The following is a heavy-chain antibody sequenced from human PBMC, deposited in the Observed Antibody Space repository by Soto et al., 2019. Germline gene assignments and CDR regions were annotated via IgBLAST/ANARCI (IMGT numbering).Heavy chain of an antibody. D-gene: IGHD3-22*01. CDR3: ARPYYDSSGYWGAMDI. CDR1: GGSISSSSYY. CDR2: IYYDGST. Sequence: SETLSLTCTVSGGSISSSSYYWGWIRQPPGKGLEWIGSIYYDGSTHYYPSLESRVTLSADMSKNQFSLRLNSVTAADTAVYYCARPYYDSSGYWGAMDIWGQGTMVTVSS. J-gene: IGHJ3*02. V-gene: IGHV4-39*01.